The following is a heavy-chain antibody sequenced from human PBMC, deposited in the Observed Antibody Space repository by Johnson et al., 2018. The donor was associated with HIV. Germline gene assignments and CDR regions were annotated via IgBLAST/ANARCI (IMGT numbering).Heavy chain of an antibody. CDR1: GFTFSSYG. CDR3: AKEPRPGIVATDDAFDI. D-gene: IGHD5-12*01. J-gene: IGHJ3*02. V-gene: IGHV3-30*02. Sequence: QVQLVESGGGVVQPGRSLRLSCAGSGFTFSSYGMHWVRQAPGKGLEWVSFIRYDGSDKHYADSVKGRFTISRDNSKNTLYLQMNSLRAEDTAVYYCAKEPRPGIVATDDAFDIWGQGTMVTVSS. CDR2: IRYDGSDK.